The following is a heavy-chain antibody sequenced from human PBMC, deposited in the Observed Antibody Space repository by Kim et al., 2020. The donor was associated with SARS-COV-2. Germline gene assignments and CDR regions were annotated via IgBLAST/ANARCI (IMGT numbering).Heavy chain of an antibody. V-gene: IGHV3-33*05. J-gene: IGHJ6*02. CDR3: ARDLLRYSDWLSYGMDV. Sequence: GRSLRLSCAASGFAFSYYGMHWVRQAPGKGLEWVAIISYDGNNKYYADSVKGRFTVSRDNSKNTLYLQMSSLRAGDTAVYYCARDLLRYSDWLSYGMDVWGQGTTVTVSS. CDR2: ISYDGNNK. D-gene: IGHD3-9*01. CDR1: GFAFSYYG.